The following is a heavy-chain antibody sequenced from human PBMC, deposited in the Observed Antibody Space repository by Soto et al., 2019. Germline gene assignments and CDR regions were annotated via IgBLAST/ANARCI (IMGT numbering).Heavy chain of an antibody. CDR1: GFTFSSYA. CDR2: ISGSGGST. V-gene: IGHV3-23*01. CDR3: AKAKYSGYDISLNFDY. D-gene: IGHD5-12*01. J-gene: IGHJ4*02. Sequence: EVQLLESGGGLVQHGGSLRLSCAVSGFTFSSYAMSWVRQAPGKGLEWVSGISGSGGSTYYADSVKGRFTSSRDNSKNTLYLQMNSLRVEATAVYYCAKAKYSGYDISLNFDYWGQGTLATVSS.